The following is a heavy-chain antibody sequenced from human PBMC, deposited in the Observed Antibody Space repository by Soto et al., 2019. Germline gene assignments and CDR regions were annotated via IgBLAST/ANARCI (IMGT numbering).Heavy chain of an antibody. V-gene: IGHV4-34*01. D-gene: IGHD2-15*01. CDR2: INHSGST. CDR3: ATSGGSYLANWFDP. J-gene: IGHJ5*02. Sequence: PSETLSLTCAVYGGSFSGYYWSWIRQPPGKGLEWIGEINHSGSTNYNPSLKSRVTISVDTSKNQFSLKPSSVTAADTAVYYCATSGGSYLANWFDPWGQGTLVTVSS. CDR1: GGSFSGYY.